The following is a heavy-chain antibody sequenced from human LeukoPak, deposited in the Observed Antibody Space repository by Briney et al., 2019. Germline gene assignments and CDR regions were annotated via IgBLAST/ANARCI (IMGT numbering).Heavy chain of an antibody. CDR1: GFTFSSYG. Sequence: GGSLRLSCAASGFTFSSYGMHWVRQAPGKGLEWVAVISYDGSNKYFADSVKGRFTISRDNSKNTLYLQMNNLRAEDTAVYYCAKARRHPTGYDSSGYYHGYFDYWGQGTLVTVSS. CDR3: AKARRHPTGYDSSGYYHGYFDY. J-gene: IGHJ4*02. D-gene: IGHD3-22*01. V-gene: IGHV3-30*18. CDR2: ISYDGSNK.